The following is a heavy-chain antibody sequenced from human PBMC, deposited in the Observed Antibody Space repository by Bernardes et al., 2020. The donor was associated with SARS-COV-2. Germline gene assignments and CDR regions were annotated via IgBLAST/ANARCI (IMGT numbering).Heavy chain of an antibody. D-gene: IGHD3-22*01. CDR3: ARGAHHYYDSSGFMYSFDS. Sequence: GGSLRLSCAASGFTFSSYSMNWVRQAPGKGLEWVSSISSSTSYIYYADSVKGRFTISRDNAKNSLYLQMNSLRAEDTAVYYCARGAHHYYDSSGFMYSFDSWGQGTLVTVSS. CDR2: ISSSTSYI. J-gene: IGHJ4*02. CDR1: GFTFSSYS. V-gene: IGHV3-21*01.